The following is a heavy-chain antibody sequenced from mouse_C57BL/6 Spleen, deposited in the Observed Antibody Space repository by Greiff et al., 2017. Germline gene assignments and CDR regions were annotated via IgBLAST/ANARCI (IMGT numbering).Heavy chain of an antibody. D-gene: IGHD2-4*01. J-gene: IGHJ2*01. CDR3: AREGIYDYDEYFDY. CDR2: ISYDGSN. CDR1: GYSITSGYY. Sequence: EVKLMESGPGLVKPSQSLSLTCSVTGYSITSGYYWNWIRQFPGNKLEWMGYISYDGSNNYNPSLKNRISITRDTSKNQFFLKLNSVTTEDTATYYCAREGIYDYDEYFDYWGQGTTLTVSS. V-gene: IGHV3-6*01.